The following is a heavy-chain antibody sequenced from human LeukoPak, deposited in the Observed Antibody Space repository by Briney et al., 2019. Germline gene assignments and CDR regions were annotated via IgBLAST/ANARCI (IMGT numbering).Heavy chain of an antibody. Sequence: GGSLRLSCAASRFTFSDYWMSWVRQAPGKGLEWVSSISGTSGSIYYADSVKGRFTISRDNPKNSLYLQMNSLRADDTAVYYCARDRRIAVAGNDYWGQGTLVTVSS. J-gene: IGHJ4*02. CDR3: ARDRRIAVAGNDY. D-gene: IGHD6-19*01. CDR2: ISGTSGSI. CDR1: RFTFSDYW. V-gene: IGHV3-21*01.